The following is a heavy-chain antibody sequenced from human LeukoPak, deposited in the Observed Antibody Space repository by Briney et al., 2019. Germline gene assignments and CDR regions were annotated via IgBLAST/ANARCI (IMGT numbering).Heavy chain of an antibody. V-gene: IGHV3-30*04. CDR1: RFTLCSYD. Sequence: PGGSLRLSCAASRFTLCSYDMHWVRQAPGKGRDWVAVISYDGSNKYYTDSVKGRFTISRDNSKNTLYPQNNSLRAEEKAGYYWGRGRGGYDLSGGGPLDYWGQGTLVTVSS. D-gene: IGHD5-12*01. CDR3: GRGRGGYDLSGGGPLDY. J-gene: IGHJ4*02. CDR2: ISYDGSNK.